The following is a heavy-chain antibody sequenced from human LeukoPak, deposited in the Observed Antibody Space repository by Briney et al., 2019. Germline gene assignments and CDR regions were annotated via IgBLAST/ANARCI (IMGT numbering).Heavy chain of an antibody. Sequence: PSETLSLTCTVSGDSISTYYWSWLRQPPGKGLEWIAYIYYTGNTNYNPSLKSRVTISIDTSKNQLSLKLNSVTAADTAVYYCARAKKTVAGFFDFWGQGTLLTVSS. CDR1: GDSISTYY. CDR3: ARAKKTVAGFFDF. J-gene: IGHJ4*02. CDR2: IYYTGNT. V-gene: IGHV4-59*01. D-gene: IGHD6-19*01.